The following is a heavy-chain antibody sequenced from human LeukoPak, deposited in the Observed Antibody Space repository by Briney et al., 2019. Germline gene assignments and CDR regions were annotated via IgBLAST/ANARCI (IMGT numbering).Heavy chain of an antibody. D-gene: IGHD3-22*01. V-gene: IGHV4-31*03. CDR3: SRGLDSRKLGY. CDR1: GASFSSGDQY. CDR2: IHPSGSL. Sequence: PSETLSLTCTVSGASFSSGDQYWNWLRQCPGKGLEWIGSIHPSGSLYNNPSLESRVTISIDTSKNQFSLNLNSVTAADTAVYFCSRGLDSRKLGYWGQGTLVTVSS. J-gene: IGHJ4*02.